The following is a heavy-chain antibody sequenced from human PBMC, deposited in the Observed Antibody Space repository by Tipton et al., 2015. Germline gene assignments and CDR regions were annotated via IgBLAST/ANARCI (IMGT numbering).Heavy chain of an antibody. J-gene: IGHJ4*02. CDR2: INHSGRT. V-gene: IGHV4-34*01. CDR3: ARVGSGSYWGYFDY. Sequence: TLSLTCDVYGGSFTGYYGTWIRQPPGKGLEWIGEINHSGRTDYTPSLKSRVTISVDASKNQFSLKLRSVTAADTAVYYCARVGSGSYWGYFDYWGQGTLVTVSS. CDR1: GGSFTGYY. D-gene: IGHD2-21*01.